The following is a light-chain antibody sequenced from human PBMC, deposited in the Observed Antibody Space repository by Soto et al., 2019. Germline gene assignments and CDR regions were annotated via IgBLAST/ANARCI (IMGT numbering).Light chain of an antibody. Sequence: QSALTQPRSVSGSPGQSVTISCTGTSSDVGDYVYVSWYQQHPGKAPKLMIYDVTKRPSGVPDRFSGSKSGSTASLTISGLQAEDEADYYCCSYAGSYTYVFGPGTKLTVL. V-gene: IGLV2-11*01. J-gene: IGLJ1*01. CDR1: SSDVGDYVY. CDR2: DVT. CDR3: CSYAGSYTYV.